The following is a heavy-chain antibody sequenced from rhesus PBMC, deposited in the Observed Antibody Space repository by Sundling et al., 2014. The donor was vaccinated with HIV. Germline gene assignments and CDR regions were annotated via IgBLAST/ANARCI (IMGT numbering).Heavy chain of an antibody. CDR1: GGSFISGHW. CDR2: IFGSGVNT. CDR3: ARHRGYCTSGSCYVLDCDV. Sequence: QVQLQESGPGLVKPSETLSLTCTVSGGSFISGHWWSWIRQSPGTGLEWIGGIFGSGVNTKYNPSLPSRVTISIDTSKKQFSLKLTSVTAADTAVYYCARHRGYCTSGSCYVLDCDVWGQGALVTVSS. V-gene: IGHV4-93*02. J-gene: IGHJ1*01. D-gene: IGHD2-2*01.